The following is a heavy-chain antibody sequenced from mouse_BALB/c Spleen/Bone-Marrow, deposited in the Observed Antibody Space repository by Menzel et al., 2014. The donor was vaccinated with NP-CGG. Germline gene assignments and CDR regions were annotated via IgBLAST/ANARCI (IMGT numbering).Heavy chain of an antibody. CDR1: GFSLTSYG. D-gene: IGHD2-10*02. V-gene: IGHV2-2*03. CDR3: ASSSMVA. J-gene: IGHJ2*01. CDR2: IWSGGST. Sequence: QVQLQQSGPGLVQPSQSLSITCTVSGFSLTSYGVHWVRQSPGKGLEWLGVIWSGGSTDYNAAFISRLSISKDNSKSQVFFKMNSLQSNDTAIYYCASSSMVAWSQGTTLTVSS.